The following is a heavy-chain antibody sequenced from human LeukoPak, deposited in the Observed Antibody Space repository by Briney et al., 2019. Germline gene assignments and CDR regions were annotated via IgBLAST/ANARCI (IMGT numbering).Heavy chain of an antibody. J-gene: IGHJ4*02. CDR2: IYPGDSET. CDR3: ARRRDLYSGSYYPFDY. D-gene: IGHD1-26*01. V-gene: IGHV5-51*01. CDR1: GSRFTNYW. Sequence: GASLQISCQGSGSRFTNYWIGWVRQMPGKGLEWMGIIYPGDSETRYSPSFQGQVTISADKSISTAYLQWSSLKASDTAMYYCARRRDLYSGSYYPFDYWGQGTLVTVSS.